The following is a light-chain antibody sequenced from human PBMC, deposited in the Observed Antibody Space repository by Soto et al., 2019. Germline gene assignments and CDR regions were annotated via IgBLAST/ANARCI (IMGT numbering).Light chain of an antibody. V-gene: IGLV2-23*01. Sequence: QSALTQPASVSGSPGQSITISCTGTSTDVGAYNLVSWYQQHPGRVPKLIIHEDIKRPSGVSSRFSGSKSGNTASLTISGLQAEDEADYYCCSYAGSRTLVFGGGTKLTVL. J-gene: IGLJ2*01. CDR1: STDVGAYNL. CDR2: EDI. CDR3: CSYAGSRTLV.